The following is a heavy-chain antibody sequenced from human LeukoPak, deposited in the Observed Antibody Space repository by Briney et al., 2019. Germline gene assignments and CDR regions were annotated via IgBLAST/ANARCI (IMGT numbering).Heavy chain of an antibody. Sequence: GGSLRLSCAASAFTFSTYAMSWVRQAPGKGLEWVSAISGSGGSTYYADSVKGRFTISRDNSKNTLYLQMNSLRAEDTAVYYCAKTQVPANYYYGMDVWGQGTTVTVSS. CDR1: AFTFSTYA. V-gene: IGHV3-23*01. J-gene: IGHJ6*02. CDR3: AKTQVPANYYYGMDV. CDR2: ISGSGGST. D-gene: IGHD2-2*01.